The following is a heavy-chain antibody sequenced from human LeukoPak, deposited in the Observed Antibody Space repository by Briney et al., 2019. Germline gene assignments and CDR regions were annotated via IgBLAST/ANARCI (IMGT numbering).Heavy chain of an antibody. Sequence: PSETLSLTCTVSGYSIRSDYYWGWIRQPPGKGLEWIGSIYHSGSTYYNPSLKSRVTISVDTSKNQFSLKLSSVTAADTAVYYCARAVEVGAMTPFDYWGQGTLVTVSS. CDR2: IYHSGST. V-gene: IGHV4-38-2*02. J-gene: IGHJ4*02. CDR1: GYSIRSDYY. D-gene: IGHD1-26*01. CDR3: ARAVEVGAMTPFDY.